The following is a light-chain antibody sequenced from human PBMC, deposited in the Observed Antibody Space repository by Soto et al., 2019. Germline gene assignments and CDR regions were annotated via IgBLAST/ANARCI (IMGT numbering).Light chain of an antibody. Sequence: QSALPQPRSVSGSPGQSVTISCTGTSSDVGGYNYVSWYQQHPGKAPKLIIYDVSKRPSGVPDRFSGSKSGNTASLTISGLQAEDEADYYCCSYAGSYTLFGGGTKLSVL. J-gene: IGLJ2*01. CDR3: CSYAGSYTL. CDR2: DVS. CDR1: SSDVGGYNY. V-gene: IGLV2-11*01.